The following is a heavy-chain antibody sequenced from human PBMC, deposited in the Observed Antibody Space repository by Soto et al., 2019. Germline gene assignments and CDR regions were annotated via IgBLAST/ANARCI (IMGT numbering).Heavy chain of an antibody. D-gene: IGHD3-22*01. CDR3: ATARWDSSGYHFDY. CDR1: GFTFSSYA. Sequence: GGSLRLSCAASGFTFSSYAMHWVRQAPGKGLEWVAVISYDGSNKYYADSVKGRFTISRDNSKNTLYLQMNSLRAEDTAVYYCATARWDSSGYHFDYWGQGTLVTVS. J-gene: IGHJ4*02. V-gene: IGHV3-30-3*01. CDR2: ISYDGSNK.